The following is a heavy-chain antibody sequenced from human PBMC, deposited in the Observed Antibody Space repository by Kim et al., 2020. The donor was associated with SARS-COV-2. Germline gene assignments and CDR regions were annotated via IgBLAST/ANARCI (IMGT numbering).Heavy chain of an antibody. V-gene: IGHV3-23*01. CDR1: GFTFSSYA. CDR3: AKDLGRGSGRTSDY. J-gene: IGHJ4*02. CDR2: FSGSGDTT. D-gene: IGHD3-10*01. Sequence: GGSLRLSCAASGFTFSSYAMNWVRQAPGKGLEWVSAFSGSGDTTYYADSVKGRFTISRDNSKNTLYLQMNSLRAEDTAVYYCAKDLGRGSGRTSDYWGQGTLVTVSS.